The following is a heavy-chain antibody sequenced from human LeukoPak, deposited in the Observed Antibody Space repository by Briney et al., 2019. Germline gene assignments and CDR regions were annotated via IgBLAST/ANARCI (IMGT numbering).Heavy chain of an antibody. D-gene: IGHD3-22*01. V-gene: IGHV3-48*03. CDR2: ITSGGSPT. CDR1: GINFNKYA. CDR3: ARGYRYESSGLLGG. Sequence: PGGSLRLSCVASGINFNKYAMNWVRQVPGKGPEWIAYITSGGSPTHYADSVKGRFTISRDNAKNSLFLQMTSLRVEDTAVYYCARGYRYESSGLLGGWGQGTPVTVSS. J-gene: IGHJ4*02.